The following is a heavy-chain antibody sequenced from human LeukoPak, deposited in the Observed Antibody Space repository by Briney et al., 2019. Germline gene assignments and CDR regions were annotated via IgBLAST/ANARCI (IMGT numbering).Heavy chain of an antibody. J-gene: IGHJ4*02. CDR3: ARATGSSGYYLNY. CDR2: IGGSGVRT. Sequence: GGSLRLSCSASGFAFTTYGMNWVRQAPGKGLEWVSGIGGSGVRTYYADSVKGRFTISRDNSKNTLYLQMSSLRAEDTAVYYCARATGSSGYYLNYWGQGTLVTVSS. D-gene: IGHD3-22*01. V-gene: IGHV3-23*01. CDR1: GFAFTTYG.